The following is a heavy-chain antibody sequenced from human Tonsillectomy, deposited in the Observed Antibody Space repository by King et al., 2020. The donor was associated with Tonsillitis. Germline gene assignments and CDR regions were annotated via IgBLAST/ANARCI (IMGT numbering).Heavy chain of an antibody. CDR3: VRGEYYYASGSRSLFYFDH. Sequence: VQLVESGGGVVQPGRSLRLSCAASGFTLSTYGMHWVRQAPGKGLEWVAVIWYDESKIYYTDSVKGRFTISRDSSKNTLYLQMNSLRVEDTAVYYCVRGEYYYASGSRSLFYFDHWGQGTLVTVSS. J-gene: IGHJ4*02. D-gene: IGHD3-10*01. CDR1: GFTLSTYG. V-gene: IGHV3-33*04. CDR2: IWYDESKI.